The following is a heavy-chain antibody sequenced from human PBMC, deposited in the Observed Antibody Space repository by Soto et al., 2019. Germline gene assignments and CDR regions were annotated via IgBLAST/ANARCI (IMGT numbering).Heavy chain of an antibody. Sequence: GGSLRLSCAASGFTFSSYWMHWVRQAPGKGLVWVSRINSDGSSTSYADSEKGRFTISRDNSKNTLYLQMNSLGAEDTAEYYWARAPPDFWSGTFDYWGQGTLVTVSS. CDR1: GFTFSSYW. D-gene: IGHD3-3*01. CDR3: ARAPPDFWSGTFDY. J-gene: IGHJ4*02. CDR2: INSDGSST. V-gene: IGHV3-74*01.